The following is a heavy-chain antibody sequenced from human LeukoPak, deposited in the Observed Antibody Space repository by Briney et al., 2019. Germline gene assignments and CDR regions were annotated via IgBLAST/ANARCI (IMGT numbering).Heavy chain of an antibody. J-gene: IGHJ6*03. D-gene: IGHD1-26*01. CDR1: GLPFSSFH. Sequence: PEGSLRLSCVASGLPFSSFHVNWVRQVPGKGLEWLAHMTYSDTTVEYADSIQGRFTISRDAATKTVYLQMNSLRAEDTATYYCARVLSGTPFDYYLYMDVWGKGTTVIVSS. CDR3: ARVLSGTPFDYYLYMDV. CDR2: MTYSDTTV. V-gene: IGHV3-48*03.